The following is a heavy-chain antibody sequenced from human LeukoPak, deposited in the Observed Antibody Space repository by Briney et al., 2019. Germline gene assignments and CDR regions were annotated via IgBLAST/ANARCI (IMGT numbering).Heavy chain of an antibody. CDR1: GVTLSSFA. D-gene: IGHD1-26*01. CDR3: AKDRTVGASYWYFDL. V-gene: IGHV3-23*01. Sequence: PGGSLRLSCAASGVTLSSFAMRWARQAPGKGLEWVSGISSSGSGDNTYSADSVKGRFTISRDSSKNTLFLYMNTLRAEDTAIYYCAKDRTVGASYWYFDLWGRGTLVTVSS. J-gene: IGHJ2*01. CDR2: ISSSGSGDNT.